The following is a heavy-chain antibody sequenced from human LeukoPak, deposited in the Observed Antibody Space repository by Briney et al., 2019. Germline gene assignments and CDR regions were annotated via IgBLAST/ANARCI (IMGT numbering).Heavy chain of an antibody. CDR3: SRLSAMLRGPEPFYYFEY. Sequence: PGGSLRLSCAASGFTFSNYAMHWVRQAPGKGLEYVSAISRNGDNTYYANSVTGRFTISRDNAKNSLFLQMNNLRAEDTAVYYCSRLSAMLRGPEPFYYFEYWGQGILVTVSS. V-gene: IGHV3-64*01. D-gene: IGHD3-10*01. J-gene: IGHJ4*02. CDR1: GFTFSNYA. CDR2: ISRNGDNT.